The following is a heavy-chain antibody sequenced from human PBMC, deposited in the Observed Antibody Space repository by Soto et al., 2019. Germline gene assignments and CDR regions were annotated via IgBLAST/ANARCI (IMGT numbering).Heavy chain of an antibody. CDR1: GFSLTTSGVG. CDR3: AHRVLRTVFGLVTTAAIYFDF. V-gene: IGHV2-5*02. CDR2: IYWDGDK. J-gene: IGHJ4*02. Sequence: QITLNESGPTQVNPRQTLTLTCTFSGFSLTTSGVGVGWIRQSPGNAPEWLALIYWDGDKRYSPSLKSRLTSTKDTSTKQVVLTVPDLDPADTTTYYCAHRVLRTVFGLVTTAAIYFDFWGQGTPVAVSS. D-gene: IGHD3-3*01.